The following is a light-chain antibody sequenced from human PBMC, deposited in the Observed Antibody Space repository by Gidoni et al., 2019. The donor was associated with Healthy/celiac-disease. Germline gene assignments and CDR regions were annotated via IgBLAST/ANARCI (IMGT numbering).Light chain of an antibody. V-gene: IGKV2-30*01. CDR1: QSLVSSDGNTY. J-gene: IGKJ1*01. Sequence: VVMTQSPLSLPVTLGQPASISCRSSQSLVSSDGNTYLNWFQQRPGQSPRRLIYKVSNRDSGVPDRFSGSGSGTDFTLKISSVEAEDFGVYYCMQGTHWPWTFGQGTKVEIK. CDR2: KVS. CDR3: MQGTHWPWT.